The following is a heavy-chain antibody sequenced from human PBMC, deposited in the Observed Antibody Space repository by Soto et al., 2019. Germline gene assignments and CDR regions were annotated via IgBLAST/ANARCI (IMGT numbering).Heavy chain of an antibody. CDR1: GGTFSSYA. V-gene: IGHV1-69*13. Sequence: SVKVSCKASGGTFSSYAISWVRQAPGQGLEWMGGIIPIFGTANYAQKFQGRVTITADESTSTAYMELSSLRSEDTAVYYCAIAVVVTTPRYYSDYWGQGTLVTVAS. CDR2: IIPIFGTA. CDR3: AIAVVVTTPRYYSDY. D-gene: IGHD3-22*01. J-gene: IGHJ4*02.